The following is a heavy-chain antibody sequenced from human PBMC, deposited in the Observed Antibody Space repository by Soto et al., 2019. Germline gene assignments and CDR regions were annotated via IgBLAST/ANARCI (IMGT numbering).Heavy chain of an antibody. CDR3: TRDYYYDSSGYYLNFDY. Sequence: GGSLRLSCAASGFTFSSYAMSWVRQAPGKGLEWVSAISGSGGSTYYADSVKGRFTISRDNSKNTLYPQMNSLRAEDTAVYYCTRDYYYDSSGYYLNFDYWGQGTLVTVSS. CDR2: ISGSGGST. CDR1: GFTFSSYA. V-gene: IGHV3-23*01. D-gene: IGHD3-22*01. J-gene: IGHJ4*02.